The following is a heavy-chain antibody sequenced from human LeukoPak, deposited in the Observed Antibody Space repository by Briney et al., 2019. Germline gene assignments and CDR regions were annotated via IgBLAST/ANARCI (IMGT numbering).Heavy chain of an antibody. J-gene: IGHJ4*02. D-gene: IGHD2-2*01. CDR3: ARGVSGVCSSTSCYANFDY. Sequence: ASAKVSCKASGGTSTTYATSWVRHAPGRGLEWMGEIIPIFGKAHDAQKFQGSVTINADESTSTAYMDLSSLRSEDTAVYYCARGVSGVCSSTSCYANFDYWGQGTLVTVSS. CDR2: IIPIFGKA. CDR1: GGTSTTYA. V-gene: IGHV1-69*01.